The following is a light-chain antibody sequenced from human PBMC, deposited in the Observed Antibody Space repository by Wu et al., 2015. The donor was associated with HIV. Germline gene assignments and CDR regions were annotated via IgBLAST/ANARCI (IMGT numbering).Light chain of an antibody. CDR2: AAS. J-gene: IGKJ2*03. Sequence: MQLTQSPSTLSASVGDSVTITCRASQGVGTDLAWYQHKPGSSPKLLIYAASELESGVPSRFSGSGSGTDFTLTISSLQPEDFATYYCQQSYSTPDSFGQGTKLEIK. CDR1: QGVGTD. V-gene: IGKV1-39*01. CDR3: QQSYSTPDS.